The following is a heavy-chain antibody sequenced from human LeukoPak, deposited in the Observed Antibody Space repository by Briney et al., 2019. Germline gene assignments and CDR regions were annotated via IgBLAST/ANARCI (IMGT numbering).Heavy chain of an antibody. CDR2: IYYSGST. J-gene: IGHJ4*02. CDR1: VGSISSYY. D-gene: IGHD5-18*01. Sequence: PSETLSLTCTVSVGSISSYYWSWIRQPPGKGLEWIGYIYYSGSTNYNPSLKSRVTISVDTSKNQFSLKLSSVTAADTAVYYCARGGYGYIGYWGQGTLVTVSS. CDR3: ARGGYGYIGY. V-gene: IGHV4-59*01.